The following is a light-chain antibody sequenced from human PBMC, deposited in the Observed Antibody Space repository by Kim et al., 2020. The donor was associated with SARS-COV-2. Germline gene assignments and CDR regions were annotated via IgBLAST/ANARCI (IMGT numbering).Light chain of an antibody. CDR2: GAS. J-gene: IGKJ1*01. CDR1: QSINSN. V-gene: IGKV3-15*01. CDR3: QQSNNWPRT. Sequence: EIVMTQSPATLSVSPGDRATLSCRASQSINSNLGWYQQKPGQPPSLLIYGASTRATGIPARFSGSGSGTEFTLTISSLQSEDFAIYYCQQSNNWPRTFGQGTKVEIK.